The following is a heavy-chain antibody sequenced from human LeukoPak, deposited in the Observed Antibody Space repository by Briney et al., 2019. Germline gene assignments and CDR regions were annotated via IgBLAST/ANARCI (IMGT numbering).Heavy chain of an antibody. CDR3: AREVRVVPAAMGALYYYYGMDV. V-gene: IGHV3-7*01. CDR2: IKQDGSEK. CDR1: GFTFSSYW. J-gene: IGHJ6*02. D-gene: IGHD2-2*01. Sequence: GSLRLSCAASGFTFSSYWMSWVRQAPGKGLEWVANIKQDGSEKYYVDSVKGRFTISRDNAKNSLYLQMNSLRAEDTAVYYCAREVRVVPAAMGALYYYYGMDVWGQGTTVTVSS.